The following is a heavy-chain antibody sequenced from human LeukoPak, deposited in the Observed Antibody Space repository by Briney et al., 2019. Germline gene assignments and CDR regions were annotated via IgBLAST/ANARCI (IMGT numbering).Heavy chain of an antibody. CDR2: IYYSGST. V-gene: IGHV4-39*07. D-gene: IGHD3-22*01. J-gene: IGHJ4*02. Sequence: SETLSLTCTVSGGSISSSSYYWGWIRQPPGKGLEWIGSIYYSGSTYYNPSLKNRVAISVDKSKNQFSLKLSSVTAADTAVYYCASLPSRHYYDSSGYYRFDYWGQGTLVTVSS. CDR1: GGSISSSSYY. CDR3: ASLPSRHYYDSSGYYRFDY.